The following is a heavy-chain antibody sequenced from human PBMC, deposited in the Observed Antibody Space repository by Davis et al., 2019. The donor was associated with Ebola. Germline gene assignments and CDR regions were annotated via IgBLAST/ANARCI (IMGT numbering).Heavy chain of an antibody. V-gene: IGHV1-18*01. J-gene: IGHJ4*02. CDR2: ISAYNGNT. CDR1: GGTFSSYA. D-gene: IGHD1-26*01. Sequence: ASVTVSCKASGGTFSSYAISWVRQAPGQGLEWMGWISAYNGNTNYAQKLQGRVTMTTDTSTSTAYMELRSLRSNDTAVYYCARVEVGATIFYWGQGTLVTVSS. CDR3: ARVEVGATIFY.